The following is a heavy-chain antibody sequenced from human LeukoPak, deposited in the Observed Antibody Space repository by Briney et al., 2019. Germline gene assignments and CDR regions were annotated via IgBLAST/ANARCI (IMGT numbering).Heavy chain of an antibody. Sequence: SETLSLTCTVSDGSISSSSYYWGWIRQPPGKGLEWIGSIYYSGSTYYNPSLKSRVTISVDTSKNQFSLKLSSVTAADTAVYYCARGRYSSSWVDYWGQGTLVTVSS. CDR2: IYYSGST. CDR1: DGSISSSSYY. J-gene: IGHJ4*02. V-gene: IGHV4-39*07. CDR3: ARGRYSSSWVDY. D-gene: IGHD6-13*01.